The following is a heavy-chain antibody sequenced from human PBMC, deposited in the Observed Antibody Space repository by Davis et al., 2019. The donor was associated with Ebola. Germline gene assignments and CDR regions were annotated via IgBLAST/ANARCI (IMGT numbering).Heavy chain of an antibody. V-gene: IGHV4-38-2*02. Sequence: SETLSLTCTVSGGSISSYYWGWIRQPPGKGLEWIGSIYHSGSTYYNPSLKSRVTISVDTSKNQFSLKLSSVTAADTAVYYCARDSLYYYDSSGYYYAWYFDLWGRGTLVTVSS. CDR3: ARDSLYYYDSSGYYYAWYFDL. J-gene: IGHJ2*01. CDR1: GGSISSYY. D-gene: IGHD3-22*01. CDR2: IYHSGST.